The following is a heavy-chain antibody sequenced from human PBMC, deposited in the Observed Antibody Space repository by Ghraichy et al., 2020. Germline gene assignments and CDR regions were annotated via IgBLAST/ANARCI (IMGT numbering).Heavy chain of an antibody. J-gene: IGHJ4*02. CDR1: GFTFSTYG. D-gene: IGHD1-1*01. Sequence: SLRLSCAASGFTFSTYGMHWVRQPPGQGLEWLTRISYDGSSKYSADSVKGRLTISRDNSKNTLYLQMNSLRVEDTAVYYCAKEGSRRWNDASRGNYFDYWGRGTLVTVSS. CDR3: AKEGSRRWNDASRGNYFDY. V-gene: IGHV3-30*18. CDR2: ISYDGSSK.